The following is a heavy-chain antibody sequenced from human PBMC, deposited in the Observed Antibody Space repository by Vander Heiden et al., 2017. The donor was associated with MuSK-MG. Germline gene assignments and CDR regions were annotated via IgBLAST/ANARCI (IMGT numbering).Heavy chain of an antibody. V-gene: IGHV3-53*01. D-gene: IGHD3-22*01. Sequence: EVQLVESGGGLIQPGGSLRLSCAASGFTVSSNYMSWVRQAPGKGLEWVSVIYSGGSTYYADSVKGRFTISRDNSKNTLYLQMNSLRAEDTAVYYCAIIKTDEGYYDSSGYYHQQNYYYYYGMDVWGQGTTVTVSS. CDR1: GFTVSSNY. CDR3: AIIKTDEGYYDSSGYYHQQNYYYYYGMDV. CDR2: IYSGGST. J-gene: IGHJ6*02.